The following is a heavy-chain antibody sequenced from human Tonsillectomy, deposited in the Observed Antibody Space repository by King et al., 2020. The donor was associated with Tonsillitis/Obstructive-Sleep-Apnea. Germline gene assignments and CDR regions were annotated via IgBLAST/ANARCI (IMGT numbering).Heavy chain of an antibody. CDR3: AIEGGSGPDAFDI. Sequence: VQLVESGGGLVQPGGSLRLSCAASGFTFSSYWMSWVRQAPGKGLEWVANIKQDGSEKYYVDSVKGRFTISRDNAKNSLYLQMNSLRAEDTAVYYCAIEGGSGPDAFDIWGQGTMVTVSS. V-gene: IGHV3-7*02. CDR2: IKQDGSEK. CDR1: GFTFSSYW. J-gene: IGHJ3*02. D-gene: IGHD3-10*01.